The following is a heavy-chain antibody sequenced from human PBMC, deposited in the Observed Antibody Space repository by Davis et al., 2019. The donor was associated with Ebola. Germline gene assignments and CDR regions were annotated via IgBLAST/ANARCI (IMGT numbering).Heavy chain of an antibody. CDR2: ISYDGSNK. Sequence: GESLKISCAASGFTFSSYGMHWVRQAPGKGLEWVAVISYDGSNKYYADSVKGRFTISRDNAKNSLYLQMNSLRAEDTAVYYCARDGEWELPFDYWGQGTLVTVSS. J-gene: IGHJ4*02. CDR3: ARDGEWELPFDY. CDR1: GFTFSSYG. V-gene: IGHV3-30*03. D-gene: IGHD1-26*01.